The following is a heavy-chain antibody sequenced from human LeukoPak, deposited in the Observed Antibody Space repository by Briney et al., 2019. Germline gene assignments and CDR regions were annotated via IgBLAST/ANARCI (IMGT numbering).Heavy chain of an antibody. CDR2: ISGSGGST. V-gene: IGHV3-23*01. D-gene: IGHD6-13*01. CDR1: GFTFSSYA. CDR3: AKKKGQQLPYYYYYYMDV. J-gene: IGHJ6*03. Sequence: PGGSLRLSYAASGFTFSSYAMSWVRQAPGKGLEWVSAISGSGGSTYYADSVKGRFTISRDNSKNTLYLQMNSLRAEDTAVYYCAKKKGQQLPYYYYYYMDVWGKGTTVTVSS.